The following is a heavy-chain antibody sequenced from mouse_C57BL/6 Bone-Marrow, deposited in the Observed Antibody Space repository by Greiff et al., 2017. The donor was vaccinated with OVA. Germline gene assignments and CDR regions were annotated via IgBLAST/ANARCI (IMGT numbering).Heavy chain of an antibody. CDR3: TKNCITHHYYAMEG. V-gene: IGHV2-5*01. CDR2: IWRGGST. CDR1: GFSLTSYG. Sequence: VQGVESGPGLVQPSQSLSITCTVSGFSLTSYGVHWVRQSPGKGLEWLGVIWRGGSTDYNAAFMSRLSITKHNSKSQVFFKMYRLQADDTAIYNCTKNCITHHYYAMEGWGKGTSGTVST. J-gene: IGHJ4*01. D-gene: IGHD1-1*01.